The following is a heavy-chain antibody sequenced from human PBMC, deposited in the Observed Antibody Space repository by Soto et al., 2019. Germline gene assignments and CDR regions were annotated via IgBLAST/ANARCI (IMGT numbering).Heavy chain of an antibody. CDR1: GGTFSSYA. V-gene: IGHV1-69*01. D-gene: IGHD3-22*01. CDR3: AKVKYDSSGYYRNFDY. Sequence: QVQLVQSGADVKKPGSSVKVSCKASGGTFSSYAISWVRQAPGQGLEWVGGIIPRFGTANYAQKFQGRVTITADESTSTADRELSSLRSEDTAMYYCAKVKYDSSGYYRNFDYWGQGTLVTVSS. J-gene: IGHJ4*02. CDR2: IIPRFGTA.